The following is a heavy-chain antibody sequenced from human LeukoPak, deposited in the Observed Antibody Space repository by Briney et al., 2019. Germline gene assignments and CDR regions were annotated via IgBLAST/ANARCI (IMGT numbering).Heavy chain of an antibody. Sequence: GGSLRLSCAASGFTFSSYSMNWVRQAPGKGLEWVSSISSSSSYIYYADSVKGRFTISRDNAKNSLYLQMNSLRAEDTAVYYCARDGGRIAARSGAPLYYFDYWGQGTLVTVSS. J-gene: IGHJ4*02. CDR2: ISSSSSYI. D-gene: IGHD6-6*01. CDR1: GFTFSSYS. CDR3: ARDGGRIAARSGAPLYYFDY. V-gene: IGHV3-21*01.